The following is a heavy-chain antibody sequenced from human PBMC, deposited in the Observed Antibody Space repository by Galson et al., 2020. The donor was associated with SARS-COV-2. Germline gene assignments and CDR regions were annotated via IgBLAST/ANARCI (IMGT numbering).Heavy chain of an antibody. V-gene: IGHV4-31*03. CDR2: IYYSGST. D-gene: IGHD3-22*01. CDR1: GGSLSSGGYY. J-gene: IGHJ3*02. Sequence: SETLSLTCTVSGGSLSSGGYYWSWIRQHPGKGLEWIGYIYYSGSTYYNPSLQSRVTISVDTSKNQFSLKLSSVTAADTAVYYCARARSTMIVVVNAFDIWGQGTRVTVSS. CDR3: ARARSTMIVVVNAFDI.